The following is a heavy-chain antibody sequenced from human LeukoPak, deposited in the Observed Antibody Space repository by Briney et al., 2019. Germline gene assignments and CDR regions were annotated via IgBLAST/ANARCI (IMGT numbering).Heavy chain of an antibody. J-gene: IGHJ4*02. D-gene: IGHD2-2*01. V-gene: IGHV3-9*01. Sequence: QTGGSLRLSCAASGFTFDDYAMHWVRQAPGKGLEWVSGISWNSGSIGYADSVKGRFTISRDNAKNSLYLQMNSLRAEDTALYYCAKDMKYQAIYYFDYWGQGTLVTVSS. CDR3: AKDMKYQAIYYFDY. CDR2: ISWNSGSI. CDR1: GFTFDDYA.